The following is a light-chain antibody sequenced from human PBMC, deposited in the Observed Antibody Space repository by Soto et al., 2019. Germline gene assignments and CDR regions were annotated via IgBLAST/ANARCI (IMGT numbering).Light chain of an antibody. CDR3: QQGYTSSIT. J-gene: IGKJ5*01. Sequence: DIQMTQSPSSLSASGGDRVTITCRASQSIGKHLNWYQQKPGKAPKFLIYSVSSLQSGVPSRFSGSGSGTDFTLTINSLQPEDFATYYCQQGYTSSITFGQGTRLEIK. V-gene: IGKV1-39*01. CDR2: SVS. CDR1: QSIGKH.